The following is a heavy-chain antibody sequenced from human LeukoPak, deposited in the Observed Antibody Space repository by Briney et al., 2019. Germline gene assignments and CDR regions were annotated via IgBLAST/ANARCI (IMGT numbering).Heavy chain of an antibody. J-gene: IGHJ4*02. Sequence: GGSLRLSCAASGFTFSTYAMHWVRQAPGKGLEWVAAILYDGSKKYYADSVKGRFTISRDNSKNTLSLQMNSLSTDDTAIYYCAKGFRGVHVGPADYWGQGTLVTVSS. CDR2: ILYDGSKK. D-gene: IGHD3-10*01. CDR1: GFTFSTYA. V-gene: IGHV3-30*04. CDR3: AKGFRGVHVGPADY.